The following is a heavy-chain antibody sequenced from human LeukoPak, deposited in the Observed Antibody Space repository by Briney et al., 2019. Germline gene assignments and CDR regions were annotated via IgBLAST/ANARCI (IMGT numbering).Heavy chain of an antibody. CDR1: GGSISTYY. J-gene: IGHJ4*02. D-gene: IGHD4-17*01. V-gene: IGHV4-59*01. Sequence: SETLSLTCTVSGGSISTYYWSWIRRPPGKGLEWIGYIYYSGDINYNPSLKSRVAISVDTSKNQFSLKLSPVTAADTAVYYCARGGGGDYKGVLDYWGQGTLVTVSS. CDR2: IYYSGDI. CDR3: ARGGGGDYKGVLDY.